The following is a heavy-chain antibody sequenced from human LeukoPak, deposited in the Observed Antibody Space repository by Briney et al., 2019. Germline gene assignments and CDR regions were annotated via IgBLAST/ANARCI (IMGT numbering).Heavy chain of an antibody. J-gene: IGHJ4*02. D-gene: IGHD1-26*01. Sequence: GGSLRLSCTASGFTFGDYAMSWFRQAPGKGLEWVGLIGGKPYIGTTHYAASVKGRFSISREDSKNIAYLQMNSLETEGTAVYFCTRDFGPQVGATDYWGQGTLVTVSS. CDR3: TRDFGPQVGATDY. CDR1: GFTFGDYA. V-gene: IGHV3-49*03. CDR2: IGGKPYIGTT.